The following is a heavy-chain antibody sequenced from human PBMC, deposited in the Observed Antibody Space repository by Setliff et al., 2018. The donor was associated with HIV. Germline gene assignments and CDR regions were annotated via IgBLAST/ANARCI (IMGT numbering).Heavy chain of an antibody. CDR2: INPNNGGT. CDR3: VRGVQSPPHYSYYYMDV. V-gene: IGHV1-2*02. Sequence: GASVKVSCKASGGTFSSYAISWVRQAPGQGLEWMGWINPNNGGTNYAQKFQGRVTMTRDTSISTAYMELTSLRFGDTAMYYCVRGVQSPPHYSYYYMDVWGEGTMVTVSS. J-gene: IGHJ6*03. CDR1: GGTFSSYA. D-gene: IGHD3-3*01.